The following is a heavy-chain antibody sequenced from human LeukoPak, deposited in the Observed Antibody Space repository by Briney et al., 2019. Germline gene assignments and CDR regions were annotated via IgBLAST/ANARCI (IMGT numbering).Heavy chain of an antibody. Sequence: PGRSLRLSCAASGFTFSSYGMHWVRQAPGKGLEWVAVISYDGSNKYYADSVKGRFTISRDNSKNTLYLQMNSLRAEDTAVYYCAKESLITIDYYYYGMDVWGQGTTVTVSS. J-gene: IGHJ6*02. V-gene: IGHV3-30*18. CDR1: GFTFSSYG. CDR2: ISYDGSNK. CDR3: AKESLITIDYYYYGMDV. D-gene: IGHD3-10*01.